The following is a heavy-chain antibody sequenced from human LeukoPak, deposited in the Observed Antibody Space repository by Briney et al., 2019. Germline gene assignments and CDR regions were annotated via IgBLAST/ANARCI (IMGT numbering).Heavy chain of an antibody. CDR1: GGSFSGYY. V-gene: IGHV4-34*01. J-gene: IGHJ4*02. D-gene: IGHD6-13*01. CDR2: INHSGST. CDR3: ARGRIAAAGYFDY. Sequence: SETLSLTCAVYGGSFSGYYRSWIRQPPGKGLEWIGEINHSGSTNYNPSLKSRVTISVDTSKNQFSLKLSSVTAADTAVYYCARGRIAAAGYFDYWGQGTLVTVSS.